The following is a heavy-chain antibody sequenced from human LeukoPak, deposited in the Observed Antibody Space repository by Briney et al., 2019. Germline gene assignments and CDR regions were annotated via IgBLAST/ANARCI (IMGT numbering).Heavy chain of an antibody. CDR1: GGSINSYY. CDR2: VYNTGST. V-gene: IGHV4-59*08. D-gene: IGHD1-26*01. Sequence: SETLSLTCIVSGGSINSYYWIWIRQPPGKGLEWIGYVYNTGSTNYNPSLKSRLTISVDTSKNQFSLKLSSVTAADTAVYYCARQSLWELLAFDIWGQGTMVTVSS. CDR3: ARQSLWELLAFDI. J-gene: IGHJ3*02.